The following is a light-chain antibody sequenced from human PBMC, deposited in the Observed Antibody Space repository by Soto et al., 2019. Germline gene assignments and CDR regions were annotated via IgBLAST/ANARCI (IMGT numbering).Light chain of an antibody. CDR3: QQRFNWPPT. Sequence: EIVLTQSPGTLSLSPGERATLSCRASQSVTSFLAWYQQKPGQAPRLLIYDASNRATGIPARFSGSGSGTDFTLTISSLEPEDFAVYYCQQRFNWPPTFGQGTRLENK. V-gene: IGKV3-11*01. CDR1: QSVTSF. J-gene: IGKJ5*01. CDR2: DAS.